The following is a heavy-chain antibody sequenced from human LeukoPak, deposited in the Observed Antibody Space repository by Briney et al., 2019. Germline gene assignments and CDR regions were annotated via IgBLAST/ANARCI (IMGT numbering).Heavy chain of an antibody. CDR2: FDPEDGET. J-gene: IGHJ3*02. V-gene: IGHV1-24*01. CDR1: GYTLTELS. CDR3: ATVFLDPGAFDI. D-gene: IGHD3-3*01. Sequence: GASVKVSCKVSGYTLTELSMHWVRQAPGKGLEWMGGFDPEDGETIYAQKFQGRVTMTEDTSTDTAYMELSSLRSEDTAVYYCATVFLDPGAFDIWGQGTMVTVSS.